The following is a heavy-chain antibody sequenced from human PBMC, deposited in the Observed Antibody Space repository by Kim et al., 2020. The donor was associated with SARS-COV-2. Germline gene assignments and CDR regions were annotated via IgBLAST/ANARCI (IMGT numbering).Heavy chain of an antibody. CDR3: ARRSLAVAGTAFKWGYYGMDV. CDR2: INHSGST. V-gene: IGHV4-34*01. J-gene: IGHJ6*02. CDR1: GGSFSGYY. Sequence: SETLSLTCAVYGGSFSGYYWSWIRQPPGKGLEWIGEINHSGSTNYNPSLKSRVTISVDTSKNQFSLKLSSVTAADTAVYYCARRSLAVAGTAFKWGYYGMDVWGQGTTVTVSS. D-gene: IGHD6-19*01.